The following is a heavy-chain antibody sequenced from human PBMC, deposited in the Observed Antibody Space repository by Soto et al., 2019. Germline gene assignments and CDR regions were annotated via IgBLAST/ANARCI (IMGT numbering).Heavy chain of an antibody. D-gene: IGHD1-26*01. CDR3: SALSGSYRGGRGC. Sequence: QMQLVQSGPEVRKPGTSVRVSCKASGFTFSSAAVQWIRQARGQRLEWLGWIVAGSGDANAGQKFQGRVSITRDMATSTVYMELSSLASDDTGVYYCSALSGSYRGGRGCWGQGTLVTVS. J-gene: IGHJ4*02. CDR1: GFTFSSAA. CDR2: IVAGSGDA. V-gene: IGHV1-58*01.